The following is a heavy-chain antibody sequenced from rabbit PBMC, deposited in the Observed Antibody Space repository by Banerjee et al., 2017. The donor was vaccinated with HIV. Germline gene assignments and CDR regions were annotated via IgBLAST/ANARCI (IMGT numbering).Heavy chain of an antibody. CDR1: GFSFSSGYD. J-gene: IGHJ6*01. CDR2: IYAGSSGGT. V-gene: IGHV1S40*01. D-gene: IGHD8-1*01. CDR3: ARWADTTYYSL. Sequence: QQLVESGGGLVKPGASPTLTCKASGFSFSSGYDMCWVRQAPGKGLEWIACIYAGSSGGTYYASWAKGRFTISKTSSTTVTLQMTSLTAADTATYFCARWADTTYYSLWGQGTLVTVS.